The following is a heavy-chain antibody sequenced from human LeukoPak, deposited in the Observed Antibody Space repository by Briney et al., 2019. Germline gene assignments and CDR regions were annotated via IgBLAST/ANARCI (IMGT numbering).Heavy chain of an antibody. CDR1: GFSFSTYG. CDR2: VWHDGNNK. Sequence: GGYLRLSCAASGFSFSTYGMHWVRQAPGKGLEWVEVVWHDGNNKYYADSVRGRFTISRVNSKKTLYLQINSLRAEDTAVYYCAKGLYCTSTSCYMGNYYYYYMDVWGKGTTVTVSS. CDR3: AKGLYCTSTSCYMGNYYYYYMDV. D-gene: IGHD2-2*01. V-gene: IGHV3-33*06. J-gene: IGHJ6*03.